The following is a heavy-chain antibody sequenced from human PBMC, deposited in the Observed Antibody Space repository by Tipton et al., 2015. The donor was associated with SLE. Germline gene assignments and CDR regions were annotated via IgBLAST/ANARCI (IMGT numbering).Heavy chain of an antibody. CDR1: GGSISSYY. Sequence: TLSLTCTVSGGSISSYYWSWIRQPAGGGLEWIGRIYTNENTNYNPSLKSRVTISRDTSKNHFSLKLISVTAADTAVYYCAREFLNPVTTVHYYFDLWGRGTLVTVSS. CDR2: IYTNENT. CDR3: AREFLNPVTTVHYYFDL. V-gene: IGHV4-4*07. D-gene: IGHD4-11*01. J-gene: IGHJ2*01.